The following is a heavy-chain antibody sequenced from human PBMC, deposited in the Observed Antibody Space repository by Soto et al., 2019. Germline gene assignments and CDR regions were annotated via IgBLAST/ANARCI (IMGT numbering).Heavy chain of an antibody. CDR1: GFTFRSYG. CDR3: ARSTLEWFIVFDF. CDR2: LWPDGSHE. D-gene: IGHD3-3*01. J-gene: IGHJ4*02. V-gene: IGHV3-33*01. Sequence: VELVESGGGVVQPGRSLRLSCEASGFTFRSYGMSWVRQAPGKGLEWVAVLWPDGSHESYADSVKGRFTISRDNSKNTVFLQMNSLRAEDTAVYYCARSTLEWFIVFDFWGQGTQVTVSS.